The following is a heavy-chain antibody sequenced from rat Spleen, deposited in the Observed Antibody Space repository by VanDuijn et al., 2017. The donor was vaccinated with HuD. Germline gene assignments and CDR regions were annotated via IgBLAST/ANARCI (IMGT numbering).Heavy chain of an antibody. CDR2: INSAGRT. CDR3: ARSEGTHYYLPFAD. J-gene: IGHJ3*01. D-gene: IGHD1-12*02. V-gene: IGHV3-3*01. Sequence: EVQLQESGPGLVKPSQSLSLTCSVTGYSITSNYRWNWIRKFPGNRLEWMGYINSAGRTHYNPSLKSRISITRDTSKNQFFLQVDSVTTEDTATYYCARSEGTHYYLPFADWGQGTLVIVSS. CDR1: GYSITSNYR.